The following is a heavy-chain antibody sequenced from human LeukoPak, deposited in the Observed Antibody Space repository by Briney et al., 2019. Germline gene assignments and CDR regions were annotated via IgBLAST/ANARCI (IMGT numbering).Heavy chain of an antibody. CDR3: AKRIQSAMAMGY. Sequence: GGSLRLSCVASGFTFSSNWMHWVRQGPGKGLVWVSRIYSDGSRTNYADFVKGRFTISGDNAKNTLYLQMNSLRAEDTAVYYCAKRIQSAMAMGYWGQGTLVTVSS. D-gene: IGHD5-18*01. J-gene: IGHJ4*02. CDR1: GFTFSSNW. V-gene: IGHV3-74*01. CDR2: IYSDGSRT.